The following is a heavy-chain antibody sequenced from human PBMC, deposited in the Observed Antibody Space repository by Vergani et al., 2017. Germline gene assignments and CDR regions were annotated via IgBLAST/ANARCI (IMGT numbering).Heavy chain of an antibody. CDR3: ARDGYCSSTSCYPYVYYYYYMDV. CDR2: INPSGGST. Sequence: QVQLVQSGAEVKKPGASVKVSCKASGYTFTSYYMHWVRQAPGQGLEWMGIINPSGGSTSYAQKFQGRVTMTRDTSTSTVYVELSSLRSEDTAVYYCARDGYCSSTSCYPYVYYYYYMDVWGKGTTVTVSS. J-gene: IGHJ6*03. CDR1: GYTFTSYY. V-gene: IGHV1-46*01. D-gene: IGHD2-2*03.